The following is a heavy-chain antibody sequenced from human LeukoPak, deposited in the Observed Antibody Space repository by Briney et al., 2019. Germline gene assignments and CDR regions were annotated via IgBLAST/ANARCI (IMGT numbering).Heavy chain of an antibody. D-gene: IGHD3-10*01. J-gene: IGHJ5*02. CDR2: IYPGDSDT. CDR1: GYSFTSYW. CDR3: ARSYYYGSGSYYKGAQGFDP. V-gene: IGHV5-51*01. Sequence: PGESLKISCKGSGYSFTSYWIGWVRQMPGKGLEWMGIIYPGDSDTRYSPSFQGQVTISADKSISTAYLQWSSLKASDTAMYYCARSYYYGSGSYYKGAQGFDPWGQGTLVTVSS.